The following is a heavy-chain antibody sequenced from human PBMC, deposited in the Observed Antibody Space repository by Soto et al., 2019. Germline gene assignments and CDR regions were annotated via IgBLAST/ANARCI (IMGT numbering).Heavy chain of an antibody. J-gene: IGHJ4*02. CDR2: ISSSSSYI. CDR1: GFSLSSYR. V-gene: IGHV3-21*01. Sequence: EVQLVESGGGLVKPGGSLRLSCAASGFSLSSYRMNWVRQAPGKGLEWVSSISSSSSYIYYAESVKGRFTISRDNAKNSVFLQMHSLRDEDTAMYDCARDDYSDYIDYWGQGTLVTVSS. CDR3: ARDDYSDYIDY. D-gene: IGHD4-4*01.